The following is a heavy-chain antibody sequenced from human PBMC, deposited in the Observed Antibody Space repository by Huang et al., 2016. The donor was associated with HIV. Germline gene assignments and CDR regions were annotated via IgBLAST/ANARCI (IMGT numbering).Heavy chain of an antibody. CDR3: ATRVGSGWYGEIDY. CDR2: VSGYNRYT. Sequence: QVQLLQSGAEVKKPGASVKISCKTSGYNFKTHAVSWVRQTPGQGLEWMVGVSGYNRYTTYSPRRQGSDTMTTDTATNTADNGLRSVRSDDTSGYYCATRVGSGWYGEIDYWGQGTLVTASS. CDR1: GYNFKTHA. D-gene: IGHD6-19*01. J-gene: IGHJ4*02. V-gene: IGHV1-18*04.